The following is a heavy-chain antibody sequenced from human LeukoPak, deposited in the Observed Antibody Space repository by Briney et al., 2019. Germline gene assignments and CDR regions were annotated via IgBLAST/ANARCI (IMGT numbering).Heavy chain of an antibody. D-gene: IGHD6-19*01. V-gene: IGHV3-30*04. J-gene: IGHJ4*02. CDR2: ISYDGSNK. Sequence: PGGSLRLSCAASGFTFSSYAMHWVRQAPGKGLEWVTVISYDGSNKYSADSVKRRFTISRDNSKNTLYLPMISLRAEDTAAYYCAKSIAMASPQGYCGQRTLVTVSS. CDR3: AKSIAMASPQGY. CDR1: GFTFSSYA.